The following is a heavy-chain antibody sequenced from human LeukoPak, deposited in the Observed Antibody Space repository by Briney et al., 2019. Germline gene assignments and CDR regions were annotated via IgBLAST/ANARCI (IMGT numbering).Heavy chain of an antibody. D-gene: IGHD5-18*01. CDR3: ARHEDLRGYSYGTYYYGMDV. CDR1: GGSISSYY. V-gene: IGHV4-59*08. Sequence: PSETLSLTCTVSGGSISSYYWSWIRQPPGQGLEWIGYIYYSGSTNYNPSLKSRVTISVDTSKNQFSLKLSSVTAADTAVYYCARHEDLRGYSYGTYYYGMDVWGQGTTVTVSS. J-gene: IGHJ6*02. CDR2: IYYSGST.